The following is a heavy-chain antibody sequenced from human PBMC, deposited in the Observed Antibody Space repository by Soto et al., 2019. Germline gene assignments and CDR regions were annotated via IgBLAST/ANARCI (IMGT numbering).Heavy chain of an antibody. CDR1: GFTFSSYG. CDR3: AKPRQITSWLLYYCDY. V-gene: IGHV3-30*18. J-gene: IGHJ4*02. Sequence: QVQLVESGGGVVQPGRSLRLSCAASGFTFSSYGMHWVRQAPVKGLLWVAVISYDVRNKYYADSVTGRFTISRDNSKNTLYLQMNSLRAEDTSVYYCAKPRQITSWLLYYCDYWGQGTLVTVSS. CDR2: ISYDVRNK. D-gene: IGHD5-12*01.